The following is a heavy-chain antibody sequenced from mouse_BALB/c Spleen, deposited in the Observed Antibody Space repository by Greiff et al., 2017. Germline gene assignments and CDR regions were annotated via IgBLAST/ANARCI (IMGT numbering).Heavy chain of an antibody. J-gene: IGHJ1*01. CDR3: ANQVPSYYGSSLGYFDV. CDR1: GYSITSGYY. CDR2: ISYDGSN. D-gene: IGHD1-1*01. V-gene: IGHV3-6*02. Sequence: EVQLQESGPGLVKPSQSLSLTCSVTGYSITSGYYWNWIRQFPGNKLEWMGYISYDGSNNYNPSLKNRISITRDTSKNQFFLKLNSVTTEDTATYYCANQVPSYYGSSLGYFDVWGAGTTVTVSS.